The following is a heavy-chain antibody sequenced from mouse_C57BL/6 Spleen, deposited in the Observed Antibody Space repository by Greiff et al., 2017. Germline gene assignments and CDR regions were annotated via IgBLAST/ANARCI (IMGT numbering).Heavy chain of an antibody. CDR3: ARNNDGFDY. V-gene: IGHV2-2*01. D-gene: IGHD2-3*01. J-gene: IGHJ2*01. CDR2: IWSCGST. CDR1: GFSLTSYG. Sequence: QVQLQQSGPGLVQPSQSLSITCTVSGFSLTSYGVHWVRHSPGKGLEWLGVIWSCGSTDYNAAFISRLSISKDNSKSQVFFKMNSLQADDTAIYYCARNNDGFDYWGQGTTLTVSS.